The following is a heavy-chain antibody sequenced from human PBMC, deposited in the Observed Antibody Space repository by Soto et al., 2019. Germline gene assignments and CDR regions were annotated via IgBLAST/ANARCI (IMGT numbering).Heavy chain of an antibody. V-gene: IGHV3-48*01. D-gene: IGHD2-15*01. Sequence: PGGSLRLSCAASGFTFSSNSMNWVRQAPGRGLEWVSFISSSSGTIYYADSVKGRFTISRENAKNSLYLQMNSLRAGDTAVYYCARRDCSGGSCYSHAFDIWGQGTMVTVSS. CDR2: ISSSSGTI. J-gene: IGHJ3*02. CDR1: GFTFSSNS. CDR3: ARRDCSGGSCYSHAFDI.